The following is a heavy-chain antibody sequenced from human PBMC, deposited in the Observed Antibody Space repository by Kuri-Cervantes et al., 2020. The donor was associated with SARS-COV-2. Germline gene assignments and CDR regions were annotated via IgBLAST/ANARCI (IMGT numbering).Heavy chain of an antibody. J-gene: IGHJ6*02. CDR3: ARGALGYSSNWYIVDYYGMDV. V-gene: IGHV4-59*01. Sequence: GSLRLSCTVSGGSISSYYWSWIRQPPGKGLEWIGYIYYSGSTNYNPSLKSRVTISVDTSKNQFSLKLSSVTAADTAVYYCARGALGYSSNWYIVDYYGMDVWGQGTTVTVSS. CDR1: GGSISSYY. CDR2: IYYSGST. D-gene: IGHD6-13*01.